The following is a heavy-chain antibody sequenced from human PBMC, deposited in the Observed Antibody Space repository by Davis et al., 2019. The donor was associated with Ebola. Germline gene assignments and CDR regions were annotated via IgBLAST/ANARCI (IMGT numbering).Heavy chain of an antibody. V-gene: IGHV3-74*01. D-gene: IGHD6-13*01. J-gene: IGHJ4*02. CDR2: ITGDGSST. CDR1: GFTFSTYW. Sequence: GESLKISCAASGFTFSTYWMHWVRQAPGKGLAWVSRITGDGSSTDYADSVKGRFTISRDNAKNTLYLQMNSLRAEDTAVYYCARGEQQLADYWGQGTLVTVSS. CDR3: ARGEQQLADY.